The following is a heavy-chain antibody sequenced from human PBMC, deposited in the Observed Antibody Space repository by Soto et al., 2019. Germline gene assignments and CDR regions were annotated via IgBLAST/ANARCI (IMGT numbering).Heavy chain of an antibody. CDR2: VYGSDAK. D-gene: IGHD1-1*01. CDR1: GFSLTTSAVA. CDR3: VRRYDPYFFDY. V-gene: IGHV2-5*04. Sequence: QITLQESGPTLVKPTQTLTLTCTFSGFSLTTSAVAVGWIRQPPGQALEWLAIVYGSDAKFYNPSLKSRVISTKDNSKKQVVLTLTDMDPVDTGSYFCVRRYDPYFFDYWGRGTLVTVSS. J-gene: IGHJ4*02.